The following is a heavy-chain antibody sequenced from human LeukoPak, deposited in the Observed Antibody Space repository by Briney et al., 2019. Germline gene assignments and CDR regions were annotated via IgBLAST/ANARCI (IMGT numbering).Heavy chain of an antibody. CDR3: ARLKLEPYYYGMDV. CDR1: GGSVSSSLYY. V-gene: IGHV4-39*01. D-gene: IGHD1-7*01. CDR2: IYFSGYT. J-gene: IGHJ6*02. Sequence: SETLSLTCTVSGGSVSSSLYYWGWIRQPPGKGLEWIGSIYFSGYTHYNPSLQSRVTISVDTSKNQFSLKLSSVTAADTAVYYCARLKLEPYYYGMDVWGQGTTVTVSS.